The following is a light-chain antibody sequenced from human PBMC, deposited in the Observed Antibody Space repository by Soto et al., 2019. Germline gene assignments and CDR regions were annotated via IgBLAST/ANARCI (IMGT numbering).Light chain of an antibody. CDR2: QVT. V-gene: IGLV2-14*01. CDR1: SGDVGAYYY. CDR3: CSYSSSGTFYV. Sequence: QSALTQPASVSGSPGQSITISCTGTSGDVGAYYYVSWYQHHPGKAPKLIIYQVTNRPSGVSNRFSASKSGNTASLTISALQAEDEADYYCCSYSSSGTFYVFGTGTKVTVL. J-gene: IGLJ1*01.